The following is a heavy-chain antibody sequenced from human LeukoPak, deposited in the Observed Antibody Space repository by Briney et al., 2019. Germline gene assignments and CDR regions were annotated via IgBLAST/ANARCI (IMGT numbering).Heavy chain of an antibody. J-gene: IGHJ4*02. D-gene: IGHD3-10*01. Sequence: SETLSLTCTVSGGSISSSSYYWGWIRQPPGKGLEWIGSIYYSGSTYYNPSLKSRVTISVDTSRNQFSLKLSSVTAADTAVYYCARKLWFGEPGDYWGQGTLVTVSS. CDR2: IYYSGST. V-gene: IGHV4-39*01. CDR3: ARKLWFGEPGDY. CDR1: GGSISSSSYY.